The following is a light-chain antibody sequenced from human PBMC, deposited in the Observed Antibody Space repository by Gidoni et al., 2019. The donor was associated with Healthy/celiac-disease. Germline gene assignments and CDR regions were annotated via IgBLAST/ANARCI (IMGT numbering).Light chain of an antibody. Sequence: DIQMTQSPSTLSASVGDRVTITCRASQSISSWLAWYQQKPGKAPKLLIYDASSLESGFPSRFSGSGSGTEFTLTISSLQPDDFATYYCQQYNSYSPGFXXXSKLEIK. J-gene: IGKJ2*03. CDR3: QQYNSYSPG. CDR2: DAS. CDR1: QSISSW. V-gene: IGKV1-5*01.